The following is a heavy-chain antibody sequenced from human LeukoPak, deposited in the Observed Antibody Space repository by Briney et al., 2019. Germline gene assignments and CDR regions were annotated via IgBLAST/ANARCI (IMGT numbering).Heavy chain of an antibody. CDR2: IWYDGRNK. Sequence: GGSLRLSCAASGFTFSIYGMHWVRQAPGKGLEWVAVIWYDGRNKYYADSVKGRFTISRDNSKNTLYLQMNSLRAEDTAVYYCAKDKQLVFDYWGQGTLVTVSS. V-gene: IGHV3-33*06. CDR3: AKDKQLVFDY. J-gene: IGHJ4*02. CDR1: GFTFSIYG. D-gene: IGHD6-13*01.